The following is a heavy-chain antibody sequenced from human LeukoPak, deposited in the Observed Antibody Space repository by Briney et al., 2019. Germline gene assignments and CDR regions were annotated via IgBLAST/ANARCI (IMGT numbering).Heavy chain of an antibody. V-gene: IGHV3-30-3*02. CDR3: TKGGCMSTTCYRRYMDV. Sequence: SCKASGYTFTSYAMHWVRQAPSKGLEWVAVISYDGSNKYYADSVKGRFTISRDNSKNTLYLQMNSLRAEDTAIYYCTKGGCMSTTCYRRYMDVWGKGTTVTVSS. J-gene: IGHJ6*03. D-gene: IGHD2-2*02. CDR1: GYTFTSYA. CDR2: ISYDGSNK.